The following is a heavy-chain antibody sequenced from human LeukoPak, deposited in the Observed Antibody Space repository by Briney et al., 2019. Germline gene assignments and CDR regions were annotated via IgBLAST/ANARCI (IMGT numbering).Heavy chain of an antibody. CDR2: IYHSGST. CDR1: GYSISSGYY. D-gene: IGHD6-19*01. CDR3: ARGFSGWTQDAFDI. J-gene: IGHJ3*02. Sequence: PSETLSLTCTVSGYSISSGYYWGWIRQPPGKGLEWIGSIYHSGSTYYNPSLKSRVTISVDTSKNQFSLKLSSVTAADTAVYYCARGFSGWTQDAFDIWGQGTMVTVSS. V-gene: IGHV4-38-2*02.